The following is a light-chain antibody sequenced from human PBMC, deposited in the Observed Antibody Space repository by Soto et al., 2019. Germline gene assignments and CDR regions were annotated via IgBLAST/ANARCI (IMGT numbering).Light chain of an antibody. CDR1: QSVSSSS. CDR3: QQRSDWPPIT. J-gene: IGKJ5*01. CDR2: DAS. Sequence: EIVWTQSPGTLSLSPGERATLPCTASQSVSSSSLAWYQQKRGQAPRLLIHDASSRATGIPDRFSGSGSGTDFTLTISSLEPEDFAVYYCQQRSDWPPITFGQGTRLEIK. V-gene: IGKV3D-20*02.